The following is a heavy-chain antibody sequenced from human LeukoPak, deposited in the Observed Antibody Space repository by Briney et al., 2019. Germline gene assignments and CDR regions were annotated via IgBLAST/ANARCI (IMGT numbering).Heavy chain of an antibody. D-gene: IGHD2-15*01. Sequence: ASVKVSCKASGYTFTSYGISWVRQAPGQGLEWMGWISAYNGNTNYAQKLQGRVTMTTDTSTSTAYMELRSLRSDDTAVYYCARGFGCGGSCWYYYYYYMDVWGKGTTVTVSS. CDR3: ARGFGCGGSCWYYYYYYMDV. CDR1: GYTFTSYG. CDR2: ISAYNGNT. J-gene: IGHJ6*03. V-gene: IGHV1-18*01.